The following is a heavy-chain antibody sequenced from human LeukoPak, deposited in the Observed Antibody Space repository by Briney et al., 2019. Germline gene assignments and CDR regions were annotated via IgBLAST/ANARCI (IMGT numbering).Heavy chain of an antibody. CDR3: AREIAAAFAI. CDR2: DFYSGST. D-gene: IGHD2-2*01. V-gene: IGHV4-59*11. CDR1: DASINGHY. J-gene: IGHJ4*02. Sequence: SETPSLTCTVSDASINGHYWSWIRQSPGKGLEWIGYDFYSGSTDYNPSFTSRVTISLDTSKNQVSLRLISVTAADTAVYYCAREIAAAFAIWGQGTLVTVSS.